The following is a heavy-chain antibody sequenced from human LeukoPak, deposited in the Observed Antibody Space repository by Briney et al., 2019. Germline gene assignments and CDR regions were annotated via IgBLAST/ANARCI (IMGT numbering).Heavy chain of an antibody. V-gene: IGHV4-39*07. CDR1: GGSISSSSYY. CDR2: IYYSGST. J-gene: IGHJ2*01. D-gene: IGHD6-13*01. Sequence: SSETLSLTCTVSGGSISSSSYYWGWIRQPPGKGLEWIGSIYYSGSTYYSPSLKSRVTISVDTSKNQFSLKLRSVTAADTAVYYCARVSYSRSYDYWYFDLWGRGTLVTVSS. CDR3: ARVSYSRSYDYWYFDL.